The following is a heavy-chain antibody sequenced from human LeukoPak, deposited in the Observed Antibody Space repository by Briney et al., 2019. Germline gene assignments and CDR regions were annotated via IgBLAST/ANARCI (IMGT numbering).Heavy chain of an antibody. V-gene: IGHV4-61*02. CDR3: ARVRIAAAYDAFDI. J-gene: IGHJ3*02. Sequence: SQTLSLTCTVSGGSISSGSYYWSWIRQPAGKGLEWIGRIYTGGSTNYNPSLKSRVTISVDTSKNQFSLKLSSVTAADTAVYYCARVRIAAAYDAFDIWGQGTMVTVSS. D-gene: IGHD6-13*01. CDR1: GGSISSGSYY. CDR2: IYTGGST.